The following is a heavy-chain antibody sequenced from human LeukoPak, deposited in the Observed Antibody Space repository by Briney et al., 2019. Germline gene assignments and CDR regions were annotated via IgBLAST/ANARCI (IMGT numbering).Heavy chain of an antibody. D-gene: IGHD3-22*01. CDR3: ARSSETYYYDSSGYYPLDY. J-gene: IGHJ4*02. CDR1: GYSISSGYY. CDR2: IYHSGST. Sequence: PSETLSLTCAVSGYSISSGYYWGWIRQPPGKGLEWIGSIYHSGSTYYNPSLKSRVTISVDTSKNQFSLKLSSVTAADTAVYYCARSSETYYYDSSGYYPLDYWGQGTLVTVSS. V-gene: IGHV4-38-2*01.